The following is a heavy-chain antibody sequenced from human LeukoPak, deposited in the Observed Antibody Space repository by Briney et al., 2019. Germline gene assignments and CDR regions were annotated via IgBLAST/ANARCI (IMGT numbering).Heavy chain of an antibody. Sequence: SETLSLTCTVSGGSISSFYWSWIRQPAGKGLEWIGRIYSSGITNYNPSLKSRVTMSVDTSKNQFSLKLSSVTAADTAVYYCTRVRTSDDHYNFDYWGQGTLVTVSS. CDR1: GGSISSFY. D-gene: IGHD1-14*01. V-gene: IGHV4-4*07. J-gene: IGHJ4*02. CDR2: IYSSGIT. CDR3: TRVRTSDDHYNFDY.